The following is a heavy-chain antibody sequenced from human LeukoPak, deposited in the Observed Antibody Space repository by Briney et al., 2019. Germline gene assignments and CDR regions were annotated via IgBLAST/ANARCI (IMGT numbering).Heavy chain of an antibody. J-gene: IGHJ6*03. CDR3: AKGGYSNSPGYMDV. V-gene: IGHV3-9*03. CDR2: ISWNSGSR. D-gene: IGHD6-13*01. Sequence: PGGSLRLSCAASGFTFGDYGMHWVRQAPGKGLEWVSGISWNSGSRAYADSVKGRFTISRDNVKNSLYLQMNSLRAEDMALYYCAKGGYSNSPGYMDVWGKGTTVTVSS. CDR1: GFTFGDYG.